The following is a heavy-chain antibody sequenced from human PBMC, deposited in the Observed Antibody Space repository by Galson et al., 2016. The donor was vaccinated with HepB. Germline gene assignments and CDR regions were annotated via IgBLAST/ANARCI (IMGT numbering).Heavy chain of an antibody. Sequence: SVKVSCKASGYRFPTYGISWVRQAPGQGLEWLGWISANSGNTNYAQKFQDRVTMTRDTSASTVYMDLRSLRSDDTAVYYCARDVHFRFDYWGQGTLVTVSS. V-gene: IGHV1-18*04. CDR1: GYRFPTYG. CDR2: ISANSGNT. D-gene: IGHD3-3*02. J-gene: IGHJ4*02. CDR3: ARDVHFRFDY.